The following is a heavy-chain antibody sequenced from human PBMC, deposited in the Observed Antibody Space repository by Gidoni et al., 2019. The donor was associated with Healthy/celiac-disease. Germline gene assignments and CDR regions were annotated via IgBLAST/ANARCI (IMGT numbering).Heavy chain of an antibody. Sequence: EVQLVESGGGLVQHGRSLRLSCAASGFTFDDYAMQWARQAPGKGLEWVSGISWNSGRIGYADSVKRRFTISRDNAKNSLYLQINSLRAEDTALYYSAKGGGLYDPYCSGGSCFQGPFDYWGQGTLVTVSS. V-gene: IGHV3-9*01. J-gene: IGHJ4*02. D-gene: IGHD2-15*01. CDR1: GFTFDDYA. CDR2: ISWNSGRI. CDR3: AKGGGLYDPYCSGGSCFQGPFDY.